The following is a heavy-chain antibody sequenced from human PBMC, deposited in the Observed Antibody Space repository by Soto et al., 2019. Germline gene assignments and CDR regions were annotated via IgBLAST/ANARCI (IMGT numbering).Heavy chain of an antibody. Sequence: GGSLRLSCAASGFTFSSYEMNWVRQAPGKGLEWVSYISSSGSTIYYADSVKGRFTISRDNAKNSLYLQMNSLRAEDTAVYYCARGIAAAGYYYYYYMDVWGKGTTVTVSS. CDR3: ARGIAAAGYYYYYYMDV. CDR2: ISSSGSTI. CDR1: GFTFSSYE. J-gene: IGHJ6*03. V-gene: IGHV3-48*03. D-gene: IGHD6-13*01.